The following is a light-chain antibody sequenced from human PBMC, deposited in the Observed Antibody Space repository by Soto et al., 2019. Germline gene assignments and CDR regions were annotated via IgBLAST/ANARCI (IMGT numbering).Light chain of an antibody. CDR1: QIVSSSY. V-gene: IGKV3-20*01. J-gene: IGKJ5*01. CDR2: GAS. Sequence: EIVLTQSPGTLSLSPGERATLSCRASQIVSSSYLAWYQQKPGQAPRLLIYGASSRANGIRDRFSGSGSGTDFTLTISRLEPEDFAVYYCQQYNNWPPITFGQGTRLEIK. CDR3: QQYNNWPPIT.